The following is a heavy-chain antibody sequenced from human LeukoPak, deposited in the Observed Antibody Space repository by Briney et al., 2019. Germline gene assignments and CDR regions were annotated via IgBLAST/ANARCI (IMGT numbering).Heavy chain of an antibody. V-gene: IGHV4-34*01. J-gene: IGHJ4*02. CDR1: SESFSGYY. CDR2: INHSGST. D-gene: IGHD3-3*01. CDR3: ARAYYDFWSGYQLDY. Sequence: PSETLSLTCAVYSESFSGYYWSWIRQPPGKRLEWIGEINHSGSTNYNPSRKSRVTISVDTSKNQFSLKLSSVTAADTAVYYCARAYYDFWSGYQLDYWGQGTLVTVSS.